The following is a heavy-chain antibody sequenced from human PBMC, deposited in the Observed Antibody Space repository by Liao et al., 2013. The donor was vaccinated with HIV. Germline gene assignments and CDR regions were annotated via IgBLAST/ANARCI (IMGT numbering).Heavy chain of an antibody. J-gene: IGHJ4*02. CDR3: AGAVRGTSGDY. V-gene: IGHV4-30-2*01. D-gene: IGHD3-10*01. CDR2: IYHSGST. Sequence: QLQLQESGSGLVKPSQTLSLTCAVSGGSISSGGYSWSWIRQPPGKGLEWIGYIYHSGSTSYNPSLKSRVTISVDRSKNQFSLKLSSVTAADTAVYYCAGAVRGTSGDYWGQGTLVTVSS. CDR1: GGSISSGGYS.